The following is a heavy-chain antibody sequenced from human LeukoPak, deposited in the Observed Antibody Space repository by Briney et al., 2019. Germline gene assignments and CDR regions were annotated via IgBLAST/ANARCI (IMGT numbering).Heavy chain of an antibody. Sequence: GGSLRLSCAASGFTFSDYYMSWIRQAPGKGLKWVSYFSSSGSTIYYAHSVKGRFTISRDNAKNSLYMQMISLRAEDTAVEYCTRVLRFGITIFGVIAAYGMDVWGQGTTVTVSS. D-gene: IGHD3-3*01. CDR3: TRVLRFGITIFGVIAAYGMDV. V-gene: IGHV3-11*01. J-gene: IGHJ6*02. CDR2: FSSSGSTI. CDR1: GFTFSDYY.